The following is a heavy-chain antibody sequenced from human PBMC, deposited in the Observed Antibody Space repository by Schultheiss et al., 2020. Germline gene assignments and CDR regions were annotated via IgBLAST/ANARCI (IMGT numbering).Heavy chain of an antibody. J-gene: IGHJ5*02. CDR1: GGSISSYY. Sequence: SETLSLTCTVSGGSISSYYWSWIRQPPGKGLEWIGEINHSGSTNYNPSLKSRVTISVDTSKNQFSLKLSSVTAADTAVYYCASRPRGRGGFDPWGQGTLVTVSS. CDR3: ASRPRGRGGFDP. CDR2: INHSGST. D-gene: IGHD1-26*01. V-gene: IGHV4-34*01.